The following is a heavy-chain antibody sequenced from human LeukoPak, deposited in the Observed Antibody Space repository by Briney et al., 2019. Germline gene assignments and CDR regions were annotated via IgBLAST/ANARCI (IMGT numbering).Heavy chain of an antibody. CDR1: GFTFSSYW. V-gene: IGHV3-74*01. D-gene: IGHD3-10*01. J-gene: IGHJ6*03. CDR3: AREDGSGSFYYYYYYYMDV. CDR2: INTDGSST. Sequence: PGGSLRLSCAASGFTFSSYWMHWVRQAPGKGLVWVSRINTDGSSTSYADSVKGRFTISRDNAKNTLYLQMNSLRAVDTAVYYCAREDGSGSFYYYYYYYMDVWGKGTTVTVSS.